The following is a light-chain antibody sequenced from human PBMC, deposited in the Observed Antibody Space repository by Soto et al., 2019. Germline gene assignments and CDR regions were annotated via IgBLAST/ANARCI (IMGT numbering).Light chain of an antibody. CDR2: TAS. Sequence: DIQMTQSPSSLSASVGDRVTITCRASQSNSNYLNWYQQKPGKAPKLLIYTASNLQSGVPSRISGSGSGTDFTLTISSLQPEDFATYYCQPSYSTPLTFGGGTKVEIK. CDR1: QSNSNY. CDR3: QPSYSTPLT. J-gene: IGKJ4*01. V-gene: IGKV1-39*01.